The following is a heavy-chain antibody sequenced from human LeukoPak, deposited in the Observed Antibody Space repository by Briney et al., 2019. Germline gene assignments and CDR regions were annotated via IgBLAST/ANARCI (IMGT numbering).Heavy chain of an antibody. V-gene: IGHV3-7*01. CDR1: GFTFSGYW. J-gene: IGHJ4*02. CDR2: IKQDGSEK. CDR3: ARDGESTVVYDY. D-gene: IGHD4-23*01. Sequence: PGGSLRLSCAAPGFTFSGYWMSWVRQAPGKGLEWVANIKQDGSEKYYVDSVKGRFTISRDNAKNSLYLQMNSLRAEDTAVYYCARDGESTVVYDYWGQGTLVTVSS.